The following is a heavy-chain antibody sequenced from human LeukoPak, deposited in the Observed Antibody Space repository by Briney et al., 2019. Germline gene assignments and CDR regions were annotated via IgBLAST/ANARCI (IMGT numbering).Heavy chain of an antibody. J-gene: IGHJ4*02. D-gene: IGHD3-9*01. V-gene: IGHV1-18*01. CDR2: ISAYNGNT. Sequence: ASVTVSCKASGYTFTSYGISWVRQAPGQGLEWMGWISAYNGNTNYAQKLQGRVTMTTDTSTSTAYMELRSLRSDDTAVYYCARDNYDILTGLYYFDYWGQGTLVTVSS. CDR3: ARDNYDILTGLYYFDY. CDR1: GYTFTSYG.